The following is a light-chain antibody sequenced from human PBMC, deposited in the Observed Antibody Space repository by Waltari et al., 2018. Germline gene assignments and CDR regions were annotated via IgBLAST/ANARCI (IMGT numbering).Light chain of an antibody. CDR1: QSLLHSNGNTY. V-gene: IGKV2-40*01. CDR2: GGS. Sequence: DIVMTQTPLSLPITPGEPASISCRSSQSLLHSNGNTYLHWYLQKPGQSPQLLIYGGSNRASGVPDRFSGSGSGTDFTLKISKVEAEDVGVYYCVQAIAFPLTFGGGTKVEI. CDR3: VQAIAFPLT. J-gene: IGKJ4*01.